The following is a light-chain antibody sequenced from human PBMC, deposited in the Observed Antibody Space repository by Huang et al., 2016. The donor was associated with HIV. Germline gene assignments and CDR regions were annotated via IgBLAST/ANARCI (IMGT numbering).Light chain of an antibody. CDR2: QVS. CDR3: MQATHWPRT. Sequence: DVVLTQSTLSLPVTLGQPASISCRSSQSLVDSNVNTYLNWFHQRPGQSPRRLIYQVSDRDSGVPDRFSGSGSGTHFTLRINSVEAEDVGVYYCMQATHWPRTFGQGTKVEIK. J-gene: IGKJ1*01. V-gene: IGKV2-30*01. CDR1: QSLVDSNVNTY.